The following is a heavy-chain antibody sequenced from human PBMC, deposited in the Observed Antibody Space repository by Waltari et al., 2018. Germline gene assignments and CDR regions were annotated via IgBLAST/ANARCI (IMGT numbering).Heavy chain of an antibody. CDR1: GFTFSSYG. CDR2: IWYDGSKK. CDR3: AKESATVGGAFDI. V-gene: IGHV3-30*18. D-gene: IGHD4-4*01. J-gene: IGHJ3*02. Sequence: QVQLVESGGGVVQPGRSLRLSCAASGFTFSSYGMHWVRQAPGKGLEWVAVIWYDGSKKYYADSVKGRFTISRDKSKNTLYLQMNSLRAEDTAMYYCAKESATVGGAFDIWGQGTMVTVSS.